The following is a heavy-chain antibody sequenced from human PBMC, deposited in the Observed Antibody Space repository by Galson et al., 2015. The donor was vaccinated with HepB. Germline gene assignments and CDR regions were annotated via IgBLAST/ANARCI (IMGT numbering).Heavy chain of an antibody. CDR3: ARADIVVVVAASYWFDP. Sequence: SVKVSCKASGYTFTSYGISRVRQAPGQGLEWMGWISPYDGNTNYAHKLQGRVTMTTDTSTTTAYMELRSLRSDDTAVYYCARADIVVVVAASYWFDPWGQGTLVTVSS. J-gene: IGHJ5*02. CDR2: ISPYDGNT. D-gene: IGHD2-15*01. V-gene: IGHV1-18*04. CDR1: GYTFTSYG.